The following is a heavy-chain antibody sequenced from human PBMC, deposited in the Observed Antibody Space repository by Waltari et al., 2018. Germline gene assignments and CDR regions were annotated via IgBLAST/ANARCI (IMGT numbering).Heavy chain of an antibody. CDR2: ISYDGSNK. CDR3: ARGGSGWGIAAAENYMDV. Sequence: QVQLVESGGGVVQPGRSLRLSCAASGFTFSSYAMHWVRQAPGKGLEWVAVISYDGSNKYYADSVKGRFTNSRDNSKNTLYLQMNSLRAEDTAVYYCARGGSGWGIAAAENYMDVWGKGTTVTVSS. CDR1: GFTFSSYA. V-gene: IGHV3-30-3*01. D-gene: IGHD6-13*01. J-gene: IGHJ6*03.